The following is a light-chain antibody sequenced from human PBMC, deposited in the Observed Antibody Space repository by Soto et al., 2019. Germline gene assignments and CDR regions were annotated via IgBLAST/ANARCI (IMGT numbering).Light chain of an antibody. V-gene: IGLV2-14*03. CDR3: SSYTSSSTVL. J-gene: IGLJ2*01. CDR2: DVS. CDR1: SCDVGGCHF. Sequence: QSALTQPASVSESPGQSSTISCTGTSCDVGGCHFVSWYQHHPGKVPKLMIYDVSNRPSGVSNRFSGSKSGNTASLTISGLQAEDEADYYCSSYTSSSTVLFGGGTKLTVL.